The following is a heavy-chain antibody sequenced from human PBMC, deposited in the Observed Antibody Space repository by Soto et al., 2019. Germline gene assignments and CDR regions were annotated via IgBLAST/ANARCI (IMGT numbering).Heavy chain of an antibody. CDR3: ARADLVVGPYMSI. V-gene: IGHV3-74*01. CDR2: INRDGSVT. CDR1: GRTYSTAW. Sequence: VGSLRLSCEVSGRTYSTAWMHWVRQSPGKGLVWVSSINRDGSVTNYADSVKGRFTISRDSAEKTLYLQINSLRADDTGVYYCARADLVVGPYMSIWGQGTTVTVSS. J-gene: IGHJ6*02. D-gene: IGHD2-15*01.